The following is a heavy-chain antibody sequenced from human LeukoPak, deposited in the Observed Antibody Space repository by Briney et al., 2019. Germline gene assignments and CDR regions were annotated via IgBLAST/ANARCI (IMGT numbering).Heavy chain of an antibody. J-gene: IGHJ4*02. V-gene: IGHV4-38-2*01. CDR1: GYSINSDYY. Sequence: SETLSLTCAVSGYSINSDYYWGWIRQPPGKGLEWIGTIYHRGNTYYNPSLNSRVSISVDTSKNQFSLRLSSVTAADTAVYYCARAGYYGSGSPMAVFDYWGQGTLVTVSS. D-gene: IGHD3-10*01. CDR2: IYHRGNT. CDR3: ARAGYYGSGSPMAVFDY.